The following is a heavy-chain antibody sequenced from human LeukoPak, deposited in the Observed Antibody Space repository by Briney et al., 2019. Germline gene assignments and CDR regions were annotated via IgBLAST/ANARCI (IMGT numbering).Heavy chain of an antibody. Sequence: PSETLSLTCTVSGGSISSSSYYWGWIRQPPGKGLEWIGSIYYSGSTYYNPSLKSRVTISVDTSKNQFSLKLSSLTAADTAVYYCARYFGGENWFDPWGQGTLVTVSS. J-gene: IGHJ5*02. CDR2: IYYSGST. V-gene: IGHV4-39*07. D-gene: IGHD3-10*01. CDR3: ARYFGGENWFDP. CDR1: GGSISSSSYY.